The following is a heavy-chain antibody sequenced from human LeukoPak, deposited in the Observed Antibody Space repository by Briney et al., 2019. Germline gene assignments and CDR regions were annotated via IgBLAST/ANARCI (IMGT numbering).Heavy chain of an antibody. D-gene: IGHD4/OR15-4a*01. V-gene: IGHV3-7*01. CDR1: EFTFSSYA. Sequence: GGSLRLSCAASEFTFSSYAMSWVRQAPGKGLEWVANINLDGSQKYYVDSLKGRFTISRDNAKNSLYLQMNSLRAEDTAVYYCARDVDYANPRHDYWGQGTLVTVSS. CDR2: INLDGSQK. J-gene: IGHJ4*02. CDR3: ARDVDYANPRHDY.